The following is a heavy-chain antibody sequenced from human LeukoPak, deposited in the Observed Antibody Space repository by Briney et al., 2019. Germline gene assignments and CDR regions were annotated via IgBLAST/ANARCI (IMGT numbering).Heavy chain of an antibody. CDR3: ARADGSVVYGMDV. J-gene: IGHJ6*02. V-gene: IGHV4-34*01. CDR1: GGFFSGYY. CDR2: INHSGST. D-gene: IGHD3-10*01. Sequence: SETLSLTCAVYGGFFSGYYWSWIRQPPGKGLEWIGEINHSGSTNYNPSLKSRVTISVDTSKNQFSLKLSSVTAADTAVYYCARADGSVVYGMDVWGQGTTVTVSS.